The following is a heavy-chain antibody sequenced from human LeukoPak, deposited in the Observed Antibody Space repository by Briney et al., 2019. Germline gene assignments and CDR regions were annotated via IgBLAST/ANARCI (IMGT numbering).Heavy chain of an antibody. D-gene: IGHD3-16*01. V-gene: IGHV4-4*07. J-gene: IGHJ3*02. Sequence: SETLSLTCTVFGGSISSYYWSWIRQPAGKGLEWIGRIYTSGSTNYNPSLKSRVTMSVDTSKNQFSLKLSSVTAADTAVYYCASGGGGVLGSAFDIWGQGTMVTVSS. CDR3: ASGGGGVLGSAFDI. CDR1: GGSISSYY. CDR2: IYTSGST.